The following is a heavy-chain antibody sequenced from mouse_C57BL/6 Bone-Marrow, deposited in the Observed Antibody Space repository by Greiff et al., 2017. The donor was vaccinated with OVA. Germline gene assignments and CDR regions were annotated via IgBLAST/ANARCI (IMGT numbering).Heavy chain of an antibody. V-gene: IGHV3-6*01. D-gene: IGHD2-3*01. CDR2: ISYDGSN. CDR1: GYSITSGYY. CDR3: ARWLLEDY. J-gene: IGHJ2*01. Sequence: DVQLQESGPGLVKPSQSLSLTCSVTGYSITSGYYWNWIRQFPGNKLEWMGYISYDGSNNYNQSLKNRISITRDTSKNQFFLKLNSVTTEDTATYYCARWLLEDYWGQGTTLTVSS.